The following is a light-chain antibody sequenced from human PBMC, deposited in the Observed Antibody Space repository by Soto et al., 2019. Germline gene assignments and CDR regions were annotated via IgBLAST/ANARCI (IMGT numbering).Light chain of an antibody. J-gene: IGKJ4*01. CDR3: QQYGSTPLT. CDR2: GAS. V-gene: IGKV3-20*01. Sequence: EIVLTQSPGTLSLSPGGRATLSCRASQSVSRNYVAWYQQKPGQAPRLLIYGASSRASGIPDRFSGSGSGADFTLSITRLEPEDFVLYYCQQYGSTPLTFGGGTKVDIK. CDR1: QSVSRNY.